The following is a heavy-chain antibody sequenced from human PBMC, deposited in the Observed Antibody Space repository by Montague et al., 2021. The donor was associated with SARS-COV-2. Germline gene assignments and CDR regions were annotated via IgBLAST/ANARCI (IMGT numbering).Heavy chain of an antibody. V-gene: IGHV4-59*02. D-gene: IGHD5-18*01. CDR3: ARETMTAYAFDI. Sequence: SETLSLTCTVYGASVGSSDWGWIRQSPGKGLEWIGYFYSVGSTDYNPSLKSRVSISRDTSKNQFSLKVRSVTAADTAVYYCARETMTAYAFDIWGQGTMVTVSS. CDR1: GASVGSSD. J-gene: IGHJ3*02. CDR2: FYSVGST.